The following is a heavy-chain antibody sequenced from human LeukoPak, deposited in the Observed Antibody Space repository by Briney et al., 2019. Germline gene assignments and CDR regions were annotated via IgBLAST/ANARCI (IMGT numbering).Heavy chain of an antibody. Sequence: SVKVSCKASGGTFNNYAISWLRQAPGQGLEWMGGITPIFGTANYVQKFQGRVTITADKSTSTAFMELSSLRSEDTAIYYCARASSDDTAMATPFAYWGQGTLVTVSS. J-gene: IGHJ4*02. D-gene: IGHD5-18*01. CDR3: ARASSDDTAMATPFAY. V-gene: IGHV1-69*06. CDR2: ITPIFGTA. CDR1: GGTFNNYA.